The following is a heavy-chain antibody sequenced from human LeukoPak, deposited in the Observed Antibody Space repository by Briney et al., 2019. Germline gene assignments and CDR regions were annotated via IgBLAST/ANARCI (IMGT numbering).Heavy chain of an antibody. CDR2: INPSGGST. J-gene: IGHJ5*02. CDR1: GYTFTSYY. D-gene: IGHD2-2*01. V-gene: IGHV1-46*03. Sequence: PGRSLRLSCAASGYTFTSYYMHWVRQAPGQGLEWMGIINPSGGSTSYAQKFQGRVTMTRDTSTSTVYMELSSLRSEDTAVYYCALVPAAMGSNWFDPWGQGTLVTVSS. CDR3: ALVPAAMGSNWFDP.